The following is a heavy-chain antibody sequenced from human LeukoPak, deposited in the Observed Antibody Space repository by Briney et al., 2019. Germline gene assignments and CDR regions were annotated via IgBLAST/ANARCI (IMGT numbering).Heavy chain of an antibody. J-gene: IGHJ4*02. CDR2: ISSSGSYI. D-gene: IGHD3-22*01. Sequence: GGSLRLSCAASGFTFSTYSMNWVRQAPGKGLEWVSSISSSGSYIYYADSVKGRFTISRDNSKNTLYLQMNSLRAEDTAVYYCARDDGPITMNLWGQGTLVTVSS. CDR1: GFTFSTYS. CDR3: ARDDGPITMNL. V-gene: IGHV3-21*04.